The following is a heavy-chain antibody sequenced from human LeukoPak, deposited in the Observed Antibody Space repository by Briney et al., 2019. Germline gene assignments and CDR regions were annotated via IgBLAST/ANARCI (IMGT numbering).Heavy chain of an antibody. Sequence: PWGSLTLSCAAAAFTLSSYSMSWVRQAPGKGLEGVSAISGSGGSTYYADSVKGRFTISRDNSKNTQYLQMNSLRVEDTAVYYCAKDLRTVVVGAPDAFDIWGQGTMVTVSS. V-gene: IGHV3-23*01. J-gene: IGHJ3*02. CDR3: AKDLRTVVVGAPDAFDI. CDR2: ISGSGGST. CDR1: AFTLSSYS. D-gene: IGHD2-15*01.